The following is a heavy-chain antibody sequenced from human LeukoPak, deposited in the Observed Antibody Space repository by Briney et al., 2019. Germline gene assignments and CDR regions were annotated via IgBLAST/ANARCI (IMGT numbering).Heavy chain of an antibody. Sequence: SETLSLTCTVSSGSINSYFWGWVRQPAGRGLEWIGRIYTTGNTHYNPSLKSRLTMSIDTSKRRFSLNLRSVTAADTAIYYCARHGYTASHYFLDYWSQGTLVTVSS. CDR1: SGSINSYF. CDR3: ARHGYTASHYFLDY. D-gene: IGHD3-16*01. V-gene: IGHV4-4*07. CDR2: IYTTGNT. J-gene: IGHJ4*02.